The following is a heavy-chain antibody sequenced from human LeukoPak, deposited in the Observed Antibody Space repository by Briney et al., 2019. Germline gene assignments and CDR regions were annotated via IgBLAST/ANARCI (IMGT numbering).Heavy chain of an antibody. CDR2: ISSSSSTI. Sequence: GGSLRLSCVASGLTFSGQWLNWVRQAPGKGLEWVSYISSSSSTIYYADSVKGRFTISRDNAKNSLFLQMNSLRDEDTAVYYCARDSDYGDYADLWGQGTLVTVSS. CDR3: ARDSDYGDYADL. D-gene: IGHD4-17*01. V-gene: IGHV3-48*02. CDR1: GLTFSGQW. J-gene: IGHJ4*02.